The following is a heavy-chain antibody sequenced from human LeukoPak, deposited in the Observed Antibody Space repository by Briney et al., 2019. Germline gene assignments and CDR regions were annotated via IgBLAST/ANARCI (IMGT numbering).Heavy chain of an antibody. D-gene: IGHD2-8*01. CDR1: GFTFSSYA. Sequence: GGSLRLSCAASGFTFSSYAMSGVRQAPGKGLEWVSAISGSGGSTYYADSVKGRFTISRDNSKNTLYLQMNSLRAEDTAVYYCAKDPWAYCTNGVCSAYWGQGTLVTVSS. J-gene: IGHJ4*02. V-gene: IGHV3-23*01. CDR3: AKDPWAYCTNGVCSAY. CDR2: ISGSGGST.